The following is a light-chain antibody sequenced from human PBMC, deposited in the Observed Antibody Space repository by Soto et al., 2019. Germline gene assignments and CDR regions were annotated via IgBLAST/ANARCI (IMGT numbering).Light chain of an antibody. CDR2: EAS. CDR1: QSAGNF. V-gene: IGKV3-20*01. CDR3: QQYGSSGT. Sequence: EIVLTQSPGTLSLSPGETASLSCRASQSAGNFLAWYQQKPGQAPRLIIYEASNRATGIPDRFSGSGSGTDFTLTISRLEPEDFAVYYCQQYGSSGTFGQGTKVDIK. J-gene: IGKJ1*01.